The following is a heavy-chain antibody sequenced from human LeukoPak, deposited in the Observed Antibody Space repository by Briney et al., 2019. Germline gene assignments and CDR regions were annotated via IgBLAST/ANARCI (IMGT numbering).Heavy chain of an antibody. CDR2: ISWNSGSI. V-gene: IGHV3-9*03. CDR3: AKNGGYDLQGYCMDV. CDR1: GFTFDDYA. J-gene: IGHJ6*03. Sequence: PGGSLRLSCAASGFTFDDYAMHWVRQAPGKGLEWVSGISWNSGSIGYADSVKGRFTISRDNAKNSLYLQMNSLRAEDMALYYCAKNGGYDLQGYCMDVWGKGTTVTVSS. D-gene: IGHD5-12*01.